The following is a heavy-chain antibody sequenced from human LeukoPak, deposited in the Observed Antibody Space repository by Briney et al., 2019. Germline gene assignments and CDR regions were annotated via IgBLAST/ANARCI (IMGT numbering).Heavy chain of an antibody. Sequence: PGGSLRLSCAASGLTFSSHAMSWVPQAPGKGLEGVSVISGSGGVIYYADSVQGRFTISRDNAKNTLYLQMSSLRVEATAVYYCVTRPRDCRSGDCLGAFDYWGQGTLVTVSS. CDR3: VTRPRDCRSGDCLGAFDY. CDR1: GLTFSSHA. D-gene: IGHD2-21*02. V-gene: IGHV3-23*01. CDR2: ISGSGGVI. J-gene: IGHJ4*02.